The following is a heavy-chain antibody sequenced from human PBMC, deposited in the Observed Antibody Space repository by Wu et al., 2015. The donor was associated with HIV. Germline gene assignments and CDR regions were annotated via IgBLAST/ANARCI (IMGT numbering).Heavy chain of an antibody. Sequence: QVQLVQSGAEVKKPGASVKVSCKASGYTFTGYYMHWVRQAPGQGLEWMGWINPNSGGTNYAQKFQGRVTMTRDTSISTAYMELSRLRSDDTAVYYCAGIGLRGYDSNGRNFWISWGQGDKWSPSLQ. CDR3: AGIGLRGYDSNGRNFWIS. J-gene: IGHJ3*01. V-gene: IGHV1-2*02. CDR2: INPNSGGT. CDR1: GYTFTGYY. D-gene: IGHD3-22*01.